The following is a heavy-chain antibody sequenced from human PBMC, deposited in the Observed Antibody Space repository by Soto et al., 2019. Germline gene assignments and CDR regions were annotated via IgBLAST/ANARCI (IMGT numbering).Heavy chain of an antibody. Sequence: ASVKVSCKASGYTFPGYYMHWVRQAPGQGLEWMGWINPNSGGTNYAQKFQGWVTMTRDTTISTAYMELSRLRSDDTAVYYCASGILSSIAARDSYYYGMDVWGQGTTVTVSS. J-gene: IGHJ6*02. V-gene: IGHV1-2*04. CDR3: ASGILSSIAARDSYYYGMDV. CDR1: GYTFPGYY. D-gene: IGHD6-6*01. CDR2: INPNSGGT.